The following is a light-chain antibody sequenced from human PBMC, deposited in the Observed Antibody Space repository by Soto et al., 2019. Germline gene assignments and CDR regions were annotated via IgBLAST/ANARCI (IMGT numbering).Light chain of an antibody. CDR1: QTVSRS. J-gene: IGKJ2*01. Sequence: EVVLTQSPATLSVSPGERATLSCRASQTVSRSLARYQQKPGQAPRLLIYGASMRATGVPDRFSGSGSGTDFTLTISSLQSEDFAVYYCQQYIDWPPYTFGQGTKVEIK. CDR3: QQYIDWPPYT. V-gene: IGKV3-15*01. CDR2: GAS.